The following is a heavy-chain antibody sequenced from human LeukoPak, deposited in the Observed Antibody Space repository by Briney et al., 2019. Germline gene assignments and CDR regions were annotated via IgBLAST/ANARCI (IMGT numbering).Heavy chain of an antibody. J-gene: IGHJ6*02. Sequence: GGSLRLSCAASGFTFSSYAMHWVRQAPGKGLEYVSAISSNGGSTYYANSVKGRFTISRDNSKNTLYLQMGSLRAEDMAVCYCARGGDLISPRYYYYGMDVWGQGTTVTVSS. D-gene: IGHD3-16*01. CDR2: ISSNGGST. V-gene: IGHV3-64*01. CDR3: ARGGDLISPRYYYYGMDV. CDR1: GFTFSSYA.